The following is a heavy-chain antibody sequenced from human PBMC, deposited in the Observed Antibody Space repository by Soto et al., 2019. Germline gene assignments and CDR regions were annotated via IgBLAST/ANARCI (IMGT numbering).Heavy chain of an antibody. J-gene: IGHJ5*02. CDR3: ASLYIGVVPAASLSFDP. V-gene: IGHV3-48*03. D-gene: IGHD2-2*01. CDR1: GFTFSSYE. Sequence: GGSLSLSCAASGFTFSSYEMNWVRQAPGPGMERVSYISSSGSTIYYEDSAKDRFTIFRDNAKNTLYLQMNSLRADVTSCYYWASLYIGVVPAASLSFDPWGQGTLVTVSS. CDR2: ISSSGSTI.